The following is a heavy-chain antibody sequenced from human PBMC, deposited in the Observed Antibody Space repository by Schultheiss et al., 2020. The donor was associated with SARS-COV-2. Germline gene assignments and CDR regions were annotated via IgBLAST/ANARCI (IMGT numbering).Heavy chain of an antibody. J-gene: IGHJ4*02. V-gene: IGHV4-39*07. Sequence: SETLSLTCTVSGGSISSSSYYWGWIRQPPGKGLEWIGEINHSGSTNYNPSLKSRVTISVDTSKNQFSLKLSSVTAADTAVYYCARGGWVVVHYFDYWGQGTLVTVSS. D-gene: IGHD3-22*01. CDR1: GGSISSSSYY. CDR2: INHSGST. CDR3: ARGGWVVVHYFDY.